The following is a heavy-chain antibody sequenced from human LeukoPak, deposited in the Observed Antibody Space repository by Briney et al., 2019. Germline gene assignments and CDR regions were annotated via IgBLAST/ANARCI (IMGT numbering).Heavy chain of an antibody. CDR3: VHQTGTTHHGFDY. Sequence: ASVKVSCKASGYTFTSYGISWVRQAPGQGLEWMGWISAYNGNTNYAQKLQGRVTMTTDTSTSTAYMELSSLRSEDTAVYYCVHQTGTTHHGFDYWGQGTLVTVSS. V-gene: IGHV1-18*01. J-gene: IGHJ4*02. CDR1: GYTFTSYG. D-gene: IGHD1-1*01. CDR2: ISAYNGNT.